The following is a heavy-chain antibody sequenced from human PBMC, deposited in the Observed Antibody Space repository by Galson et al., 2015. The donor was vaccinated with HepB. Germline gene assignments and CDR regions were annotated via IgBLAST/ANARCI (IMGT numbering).Heavy chain of an antibody. Sequence: SLRLSCAASGFTFNSSAMHWVRQAPGKGLEWVAVISYDGSNKYYADSVKRRFTISRDNAKNTLYLQMNSLRAEDTAVYYCARVDTAMVTPYYFDYWGQGTLVTVSS. D-gene: IGHD5-18*01. CDR2: ISYDGSNK. V-gene: IGHV3-30-3*01. CDR1: GFTFNSSA. CDR3: ARVDTAMVTPYYFDY. J-gene: IGHJ4*02.